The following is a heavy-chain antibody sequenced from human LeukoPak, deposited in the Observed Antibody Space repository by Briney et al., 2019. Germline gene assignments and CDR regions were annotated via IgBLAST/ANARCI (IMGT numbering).Heavy chain of an antibody. CDR1: GGTFSSYA. D-gene: IGHD3-22*01. Sequence: SVKVSCKASGGTFSSYAISWVRQAPGQGLEWMGRIIPILGIANYAQKFQGRVTITADKSTSTAYMELSSLRSEDTAVYYCARDHYYDSSGYRSPGYAFDIWGQGTMVTVSS. CDR2: IIPILGIA. V-gene: IGHV1-69*04. CDR3: ARDHYYDSSGYRSPGYAFDI. J-gene: IGHJ3*02.